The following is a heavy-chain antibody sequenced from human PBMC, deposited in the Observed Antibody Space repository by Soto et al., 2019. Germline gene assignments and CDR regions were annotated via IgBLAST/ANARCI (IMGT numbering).Heavy chain of an antibody. V-gene: IGHV1-18*01. CDR1: GYTFTSYG. Sequence: QVQLVQSGAEVKKPGASVKVSCKASGYTFTSYGVSWVRQAPGQGLEWMGWISAYNGDTNYAQKLQDRVTMTTDTSTSTAYMELRSLRSDDTAVYYWARVVRYGSRDYFDYWGQGTLVTVSS. CDR3: ARVVRYGSRDYFDY. J-gene: IGHJ4*02. CDR2: ISAYNGDT. D-gene: IGHD3-10*01.